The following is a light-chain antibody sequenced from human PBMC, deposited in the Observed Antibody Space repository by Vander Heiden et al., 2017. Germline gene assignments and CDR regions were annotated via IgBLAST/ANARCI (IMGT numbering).Light chain of an antibody. Sequence: QSALTQPASVSGSPGQSITISCTGTTSDVGLYHWVSWFQQHPGRAPKLVIYDVHKRPSGVSDRFSGSKSGNTASLTISGLQADDEADYYCSSYTSATSRVFGTGTKVTVL. V-gene: IGLV2-14*01. CDR3: SSYTSATSRV. J-gene: IGLJ1*01. CDR1: TSDVGLYHW. CDR2: DVH.